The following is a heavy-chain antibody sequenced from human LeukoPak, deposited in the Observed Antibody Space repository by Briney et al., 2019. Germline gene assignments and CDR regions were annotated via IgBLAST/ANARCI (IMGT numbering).Heavy chain of an antibody. CDR1: GGSISSSSSY. D-gene: IGHD3-10*01. Sequence: SQTLSLTCTVSGGSISSSSSYCGWIRQPPGKGREWIGRIYDSGSTYYNPSLKSRVTISVDTSNNQFSLQLSSVTAADTAVYYCARDTSGLRLLWFGELLSWFDPWGQGTLVTVSS. CDR3: ARDTSGLRLLWFGELLSWFDP. V-gene: IGHV4-39*07. CDR2: IYDSGST. J-gene: IGHJ5*02.